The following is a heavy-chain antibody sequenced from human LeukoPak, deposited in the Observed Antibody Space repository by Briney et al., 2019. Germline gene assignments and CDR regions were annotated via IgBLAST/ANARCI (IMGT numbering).Heavy chain of an antibody. CDR1: GGSISGNY. D-gene: IGHD5-24*01. Sequence: SETLSLTCTVSGGSISGNYWSWIRQPPARGLEWIGYLYYTGSAHYSPSPKSRVTITVDTSKNQFPLKLTSATAADAAVYYCSRVGRDGYNYFDFWGQGTLVTVSS. V-gene: IGHV4-59*01. CDR3: SRVGRDGYNYFDF. J-gene: IGHJ4*02. CDR2: LYYTGSA.